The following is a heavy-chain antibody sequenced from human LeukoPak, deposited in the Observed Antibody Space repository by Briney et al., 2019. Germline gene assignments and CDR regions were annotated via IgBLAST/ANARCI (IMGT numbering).Heavy chain of an antibody. J-gene: IGHJ5*02. V-gene: IGHV5-51*01. CDR3: AWRKYFSPWFEP. CDR2: IYPADSDT. D-gene: IGHD1-14*01. CDR1: GYSFSSYW. Sequence: GESLKISCQGSGYSFSSYWIGWVRQTPGKGLEWMGIIYPADSDTQYSPSFLCQVTISVDKSTSTAYLQWRSLNASDTAIYYCAWRKYFSPWFEPWGQGTLVTVSS.